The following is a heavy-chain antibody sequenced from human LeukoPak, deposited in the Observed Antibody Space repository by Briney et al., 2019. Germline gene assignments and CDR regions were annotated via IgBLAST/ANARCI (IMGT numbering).Heavy chain of an antibody. CDR2: IYYSGTT. V-gene: IGHV4-39*01. CDR1: GGSISNDNYY. Sequence: SSETLFLTCTVSGGSISNDNYYWGWIRQPPGKGLEWIGSIYYSGTTYYNPSLKSRVTISIDTSKNQFSLKLSSVTAAETAVYSCARRAKNWGFDYWGQGTLVTVSS. CDR3: ARRAKNWGFDY. J-gene: IGHJ4*02. D-gene: IGHD7-27*01.